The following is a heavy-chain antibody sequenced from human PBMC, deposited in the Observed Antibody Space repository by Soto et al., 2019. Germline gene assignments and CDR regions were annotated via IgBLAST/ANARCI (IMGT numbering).Heavy chain of an antibody. D-gene: IGHD6-13*01. CDR2: INEGGAYR. J-gene: IGHJ5*02. CDR1: GFTFSNYW. CDR3: ARHPERIAEIGWFDP. Sequence: GGSLRLSCAASGFTFSNYWMHWVRQVPGKGLVWVARINEGGAYRSYADSVKGRFTISRDNAKNSLYLQMNSLRAEDTAVYYCARHPERIAEIGWFDPWGQGTLVTVS. V-gene: IGHV3-74*01.